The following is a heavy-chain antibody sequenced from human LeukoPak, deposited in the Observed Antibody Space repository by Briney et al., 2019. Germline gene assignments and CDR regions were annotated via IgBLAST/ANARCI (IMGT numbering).Heavy chain of an antibody. D-gene: IGHD2-8*01. CDR2: IYHSGST. J-gene: IGHJ5*02. V-gene: IGHV4-30-2*01. CDR1: GGSISSGGYS. Sequence: PSQTLSLTCAVSGGSISSGGYSWSWIRQPPGKGLEWIGYIYHSGSTYYNPSLKSRVTISVDRSKNQFSLKLSSVTAADTAVYYCARGRGTKFDPWGQGTLVTVSS. CDR3: ARGRGTKFDP.